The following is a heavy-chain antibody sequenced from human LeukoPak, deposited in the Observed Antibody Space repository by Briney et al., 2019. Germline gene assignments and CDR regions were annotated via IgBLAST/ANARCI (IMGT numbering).Heavy chain of an antibody. CDR3: ARAGGLAVPAAMFDY. CDR1: GYTFTSYA. D-gene: IGHD2-2*01. Sequence: VASVKVSCNASGYTFTSYAMNWVRQAPGQGLEWMGWINTNTGNPTYAQGFTGRFVFSLDTSVSTAYLQISSLEAEDTAVYYCARAGGLAVPAAMFDYWGQGTLVTVSS. CDR2: INTNTGNP. J-gene: IGHJ4*02. V-gene: IGHV7-4-1*02.